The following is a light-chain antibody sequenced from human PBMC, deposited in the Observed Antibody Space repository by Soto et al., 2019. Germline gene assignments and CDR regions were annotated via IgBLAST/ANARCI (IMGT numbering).Light chain of an antibody. V-gene: IGKV1-39*01. CDR2: AAS. CDR3: QQSYSFVT. CDR1: QSISSY. J-gene: IGKJ1*01. Sequence: DIQMTQSPSSLSASVGDRVTITCRASQSISSYLNWYQQKPGKAPKLLIYAASSMQSGVPSRFSGSGSGTDFTLTISILQPEDFATYYCQQSYSFVTFGQGTKVDIK.